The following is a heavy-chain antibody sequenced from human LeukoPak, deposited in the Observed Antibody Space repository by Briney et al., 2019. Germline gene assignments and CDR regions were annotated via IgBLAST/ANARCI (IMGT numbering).Heavy chain of an antibody. Sequence: GRSLRLSCAASGFTFDDYAMHWVRQAPGKGLEWVSDISWNSGSIGYADSVKGRFTISGDNAKNSLYLQMNSLRAEDTALYYCARSTKAIVVVPAAIDWFDPWGQGTLVTVSS. CDR2: ISWNSGSI. J-gene: IGHJ5*02. CDR3: ARSTKAIVVVPAAIDWFDP. V-gene: IGHV3-9*01. D-gene: IGHD2-2*02. CDR1: GFTFDDYA.